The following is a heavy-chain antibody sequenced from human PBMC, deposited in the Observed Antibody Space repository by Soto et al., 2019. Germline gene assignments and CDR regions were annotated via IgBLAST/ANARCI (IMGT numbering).Heavy chain of an antibody. CDR1: GYSFTSYW. D-gene: IGHD1-26*01. CDR2: IYPGDSDT. J-gene: IGHJ6*02. CDR3: ASDSGSYYDGYYYYYGMDV. V-gene: IGHV5-51*01. Sequence: PGESLKISCKGSGYSFTSYWIGWVRQMPGKGLEWMGIIYPGDSDTRYSPSLQGQVTISADKSISTAYLQWSSLKASDTAMYYCASDSGSYYDGYYYYYGMDVWGQGTTVTVSS.